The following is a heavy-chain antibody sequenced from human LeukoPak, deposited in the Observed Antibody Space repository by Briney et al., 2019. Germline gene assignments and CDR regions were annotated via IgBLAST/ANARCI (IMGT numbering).Heavy chain of an antibody. Sequence: GASVKVSCKASGYTVTSYGISGVRQAPGQGLEWLGWISAYNGNTNYAQKLQGRGTMTTDTSTSTAYMELRSLRSDDTAVYYCARGQQLVHSNLDYWGQGTLVTVSS. CDR1: GYTVTSYG. V-gene: IGHV1-18*01. CDR2: ISAYNGNT. D-gene: IGHD6-13*01. CDR3: ARGQQLVHSNLDY. J-gene: IGHJ4*02.